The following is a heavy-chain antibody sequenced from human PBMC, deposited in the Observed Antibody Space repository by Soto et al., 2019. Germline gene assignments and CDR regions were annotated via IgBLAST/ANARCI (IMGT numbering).Heavy chain of an antibody. CDR2: ISGSGDTT. CDR1: GFTFDSYA. Sequence: PGGSLRLSCAASGFTFDSYAMNWVRQAPGKGLEWVSTISGSGDTTYYADSVKGRFTISRDNSKNTLYLQMNSLRVEDTAVYYCAKDMKYNWNDDDYWGHGILVTVSS. D-gene: IGHD1-20*01. V-gene: IGHV3-23*01. J-gene: IGHJ4*01. CDR3: AKDMKYNWNDDDY.